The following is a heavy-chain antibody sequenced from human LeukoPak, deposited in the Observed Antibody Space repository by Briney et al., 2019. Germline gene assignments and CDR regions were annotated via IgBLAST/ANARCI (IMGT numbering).Heavy chain of an antibody. Sequence: GGSLRLSCAASGFTFDDYAMHWVRQAPGKGLEWVSLISWDGGSTYYADSVKGRFTISRDNSKNSLYLQMNSLRAEDTALYYCAKAASYGYRSYYYYMDVWGKGTTVIVSS. J-gene: IGHJ6*03. CDR3: AKAASYGYRSYYYYMDV. CDR1: GFTFDDYA. CDR2: ISWDGGST. V-gene: IGHV3-43D*03. D-gene: IGHD5-18*01.